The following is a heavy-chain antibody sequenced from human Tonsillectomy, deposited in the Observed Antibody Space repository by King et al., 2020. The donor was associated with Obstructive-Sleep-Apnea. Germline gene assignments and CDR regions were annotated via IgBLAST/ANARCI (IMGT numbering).Heavy chain of an antibody. Sequence: VQLVESGGGLVKPGGSLRLSCEGSGFTFSNAWMTWVRQAPGKGLEWVGRIKRKTDGGTTDYAAPVKGRFTISRDDSKNTLYLQMNSLTTEDTAVYYCTTLLVAVVPATWPSPYGMDVWGQGTTVTVSS. V-gene: IGHV3-15*01. D-gene: IGHD2-15*01. CDR1: GFTFSNAW. CDR2: IKRKTDGGTT. CDR3: TTLLVAVVPATWPSPYGMDV. J-gene: IGHJ6*02.